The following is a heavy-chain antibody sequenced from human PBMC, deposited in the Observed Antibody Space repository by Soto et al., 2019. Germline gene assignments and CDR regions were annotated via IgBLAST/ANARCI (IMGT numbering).Heavy chain of an antibody. V-gene: IGHV4-61*01. D-gene: IGHD3-22*01. CDR3: ARSYDSSGYYYYAMDV. CDR1: GGSVSSGNYY. Sequence: SETLSLTCTVSGGSVSSGNYYWNWIRQAPGKGLEWIGYIYYSGITKYNPSLKSRVTISVDRSKNQISLKLSSMSAADTAVYYCARSYDSSGYYYYAMDVWGQGTTVTVSS. CDR2: IYYSGIT. J-gene: IGHJ6*02.